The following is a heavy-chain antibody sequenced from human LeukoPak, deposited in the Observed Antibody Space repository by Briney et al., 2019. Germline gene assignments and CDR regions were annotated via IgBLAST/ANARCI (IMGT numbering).Heavy chain of an antibody. J-gene: IGHJ3*01. CDR1: GYILTDLS. CDR2: FDPEGAET. CDR3: ATTPIFGDAFDL. V-gene: IGHV1-24*01. Sequence: ASLKVSCKVSGYILTDLSIHWLRQAPGKGLEWMGGFDPEGAETIYAQTLQGRVTLTEDTSTDAAYMELSSLRSEDTAVYYCATTPIFGDAFDLWGQGTMVTVSS. D-gene: IGHD3-3*02.